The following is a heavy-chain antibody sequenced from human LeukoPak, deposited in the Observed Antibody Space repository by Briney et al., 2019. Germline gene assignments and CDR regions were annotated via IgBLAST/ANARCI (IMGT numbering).Heavy chain of an antibody. Sequence: GESLKISCKGSGYSFTSYWIGWVRQMPGKGLEWMGIIYPGDSDTRYSPSFQGQVTISADKSISTAYLRWSSLKASDTAMYYCVRVAGDYDDAFDIWGQGTMVTVSS. J-gene: IGHJ3*02. D-gene: IGHD4-17*01. CDR2: IYPGDSDT. CDR3: VRVAGDYDDAFDI. CDR1: GYSFTSYW. V-gene: IGHV5-51*01.